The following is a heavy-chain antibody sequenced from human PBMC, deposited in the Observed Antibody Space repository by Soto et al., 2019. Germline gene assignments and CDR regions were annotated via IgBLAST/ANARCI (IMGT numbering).Heavy chain of an antibody. Sequence: SGPTLVNPAQPLTLTCSFSGFSLTTPGMCVTWIRQSPGKALEWLALIDWDDEKYYSASLETRLTISKDTSKDQVVLTMTNMDQVDTATYFCARVRDCTYSHDGRAYYLPSFGMDVWGQGTTVTVSS. J-gene: IGHJ6*02. V-gene: IGHV2-70*01. CDR2: IDWDDEK. CDR3: ARVRDCTYSHDGRAYYLPSFGMDV. D-gene: IGHD3-22*01. CDR1: GFSLTTPGMC.